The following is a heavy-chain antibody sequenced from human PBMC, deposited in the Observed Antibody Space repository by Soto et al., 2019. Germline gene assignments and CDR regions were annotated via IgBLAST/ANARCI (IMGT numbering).Heavy chain of an antibody. CDR2: TRNKPNSYST. CDR3: TRGYSGLSIYAFDI. D-gene: IGHD3-3*02. V-gene: IGHV3-72*01. Sequence: GGSLRLSCAAAGFTISDYYMDWVRQAPGMGLEWVARTRNKPNSYSTEYAASVKGRFTISRDDSKNSLYLQMNSLKTEDTAVYSCTRGYSGLSIYAFDIWGQGTMVTVSS. J-gene: IGHJ3*02. CDR1: GFTISDYY.